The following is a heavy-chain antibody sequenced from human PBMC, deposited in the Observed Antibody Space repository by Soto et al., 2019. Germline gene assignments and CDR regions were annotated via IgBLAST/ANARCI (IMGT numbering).Heavy chain of an antibody. Sequence: QVQLLQSGAEVKKPGASVKVSCKAAGDKFTTYGLTWVRQAPGQGLEWLGGISTYKGNTDNAQNLQDRVTMTTETSTSTAYLEVRSRTSDDTAVYFCARGLGTNGLDVWGQGTTVTVSS. CDR3: ARGLGTNGLDV. J-gene: IGHJ6*02. D-gene: IGHD7-27*01. V-gene: IGHV1-18*04. CDR1: GDKFTTYG. CDR2: ISTYKGNT.